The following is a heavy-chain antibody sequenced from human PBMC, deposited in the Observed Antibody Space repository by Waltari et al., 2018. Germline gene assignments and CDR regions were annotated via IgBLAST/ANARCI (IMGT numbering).Heavy chain of an antibody. CDR3: VRSLYINYGSEGFEE. CDR1: GCTFGGHT. J-gene: IGHJ3*01. CDR2: ISPNGYDK. D-gene: IGHD3-16*01. V-gene: IGHV3-48*03. Sequence: EEIGGKLVPPGGSLRLSCGGTGCTFGGHTINWVRQTPGKGLEWISHISPNGYDKLYAASVKGRFTLSRDSAKSVFLEMSRLRAEDSGVYYCVRSLYINYGSEGFEEWGPGTMVTVSS.